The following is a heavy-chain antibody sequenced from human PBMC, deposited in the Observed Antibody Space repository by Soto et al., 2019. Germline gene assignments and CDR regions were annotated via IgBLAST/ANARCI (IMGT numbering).Heavy chain of an antibody. CDR2: INHSGST. Sequence: DYYWSWFRQPPGKGLEWIGEINHSGSTNYKPSLKSRVTISVDMSKNQFSLKLTSVTAADTAVYYCARFRVSYGTSFFDSWGQGTLVTVSS. J-gene: IGHJ4*02. CDR3: ARFRVSYGTSFFDS. V-gene: IGHV4-34*01. CDR1: DYY. D-gene: IGHD2-2*01.